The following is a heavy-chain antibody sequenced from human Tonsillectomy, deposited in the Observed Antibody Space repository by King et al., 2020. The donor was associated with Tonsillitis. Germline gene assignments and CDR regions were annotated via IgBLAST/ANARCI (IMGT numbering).Heavy chain of an antibody. V-gene: IGHV1-2*02. Sequence: QLVQSGAEVRKPGASVKVSCKASGYTFTGYYMHWVRQAPGQGLECMGWINPNSGGTDDAQKFQGRVSVTRDTSISTAYMELSRLRSDDTAVYYCARDGSTGWLADWGQGTLVTVSS. CDR2: INPNSGGT. CDR3: ARDGSTGWLAD. CDR1: GYTFTGYY. J-gene: IGHJ4*02. D-gene: IGHD6-19*01.